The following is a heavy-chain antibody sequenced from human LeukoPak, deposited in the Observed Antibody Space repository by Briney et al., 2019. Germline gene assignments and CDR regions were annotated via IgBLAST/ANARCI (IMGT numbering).Heavy chain of an antibody. CDR2: IRYDGSNK. Sequence: GGSLRLSCAASGFTFSSYGMHWVRQAPGKGLEWVAFIRYDGSNKYYADPVKGRFTISKDNSKNTLYLQMNSLRAEDTAVYYCAKDSTYSSSWVHWGQGTLVAVSS. CDR1: GFTFSSYG. V-gene: IGHV3-30*02. CDR3: AKDSTYSSSWVH. J-gene: IGHJ4*02. D-gene: IGHD6-13*01.